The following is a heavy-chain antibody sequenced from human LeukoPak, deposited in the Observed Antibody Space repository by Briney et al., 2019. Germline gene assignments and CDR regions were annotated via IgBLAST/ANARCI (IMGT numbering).Heavy chain of an antibody. D-gene: IGHD2-2*01. CDR3: AKHEYCSSTNCPERMDV. CDR2: ISYDGSNK. V-gene: IGHV3-30*18. CDR1: GFTFSSYG. Sequence: GRSLRLSCAASGFTFSSYGMHWVRQAPGKGLEWAAVISYDGSNKYYADSVKGRFTISRDNSKNTLYLQMNSLRAEDTAVYYCAKHEYCSSTNCPERMDVWGQGTTVTVSS. J-gene: IGHJ6*02.